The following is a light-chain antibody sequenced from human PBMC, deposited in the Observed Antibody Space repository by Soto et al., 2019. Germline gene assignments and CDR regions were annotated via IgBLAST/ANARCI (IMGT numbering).Light chain of an antibody. CDR3: QQYNNWPPWT. CDR1: QSVGSH. Sequence: ESVVTEAPPTLSLSPGERATLSCRASQSVGSHLAWYQQKPGQAPRLLIYEASDRAIGIPARFRGRGSGTDFTLTINSLEPEDFAVYYCQQYNNWPPWTFGQGTKVDIK. V-gene: IGKV3-11*01. J-gene: IGKJ1*01. CDR2: EAS.